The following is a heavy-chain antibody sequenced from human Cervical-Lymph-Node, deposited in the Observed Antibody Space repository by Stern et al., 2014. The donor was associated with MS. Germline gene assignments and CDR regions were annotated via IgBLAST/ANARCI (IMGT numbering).Heavy chain of an antibody. CDR2: IIPIFGTA. V-gene: IGHV1-69*01. D-gene: IGHD3-3*01. CDR3: ARSAGYYSAMDV. J-gene: IGHJ6*02. CDR1: GGNFSNSA. Sequence: VQLVESGAEVKKPGSSVKVSCKTSGGNFSNSAFSWIRQAPGQGLEWMGGIIPIFGTATYAQRFQGRVTITAHESTNTAYMELSSLRSEDTAVYYCARSAGYYSAMDVWGQGTTVTVSS.